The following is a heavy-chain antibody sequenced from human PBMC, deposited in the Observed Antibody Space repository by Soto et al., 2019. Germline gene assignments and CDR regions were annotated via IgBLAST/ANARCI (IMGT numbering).Heavy chain of an antibody. CDR3: AKVGYSVYDYTYCYGLDV. V-gene: IGHV3-30*18. J-gene: IGHJ6*02. CDR2: IAHDGSRE. Sequence: ESGGGVVQPGRSLRLSCAASGFTFSTYGIHWVRQAPGKGLEWVAVIAHDGSREYYADSVKGRFAISRDNSKSTLYLQMNSLRAEDTAVYYCAKVGYSVYDYTYCYGLDVWGHGTTVTVSS. D-gene: IGHD5-12*01. CDR1: GFTFSTYG.